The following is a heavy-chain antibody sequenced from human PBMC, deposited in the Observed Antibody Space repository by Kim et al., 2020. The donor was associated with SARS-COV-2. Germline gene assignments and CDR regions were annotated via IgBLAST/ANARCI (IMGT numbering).Heavy chain of an antibody. CDR2: ISGSGGST. CDR3: AKKYEAYCGGDCYSFFDY. J-gene: IGHJ4*02. Sequence: GGSLRLSCAASGFTFSSYAMSWVRQAPGKGLEWVSAISGSGGSTYYADSVKGRFTISRDNSKNTLYLQMNSLRAEDTAVYYCAKKYEAYCGGDCYSFFDYWGQGTLVTVSS. D-gene: IGHD2-21*02. V-gene: IGHV3-23*01. CDR1: GFTFSSYA.